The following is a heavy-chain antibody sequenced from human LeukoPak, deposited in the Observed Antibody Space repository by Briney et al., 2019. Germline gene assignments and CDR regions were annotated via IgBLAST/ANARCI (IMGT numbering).Heavy chain of an antibody. J-gene: IGHJ4*02. D-gene: IGHD5-18*01. Sequence: PGGSLRLSCAASGFTFSSYGMHWVRQAPGKGLEWVAFIRYDGTNKYYADSVKGRFTISRDNSKNTMYLQMNSPRAEDTAVYFCATGRDTAMVRLDYWGQGTLVTVSS. CDR1: GFTFSSYG. CDR3: ATGRDTAMVRLDY. V-gene: IGHV3-30*02. CDR2: IRYDGTNK.